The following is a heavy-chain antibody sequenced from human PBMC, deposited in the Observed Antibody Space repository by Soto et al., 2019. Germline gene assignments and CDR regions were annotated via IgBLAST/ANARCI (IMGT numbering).Heavy chain of an antibody. J-gene: IGHJ4*02. V-gene: IGHV3-23*01. CDR1: GFTFSSYA. CDR3: AKDMRGDIVVVVAATPAPFDY. Sequence: EVQLLESGGGLVQPGGSLRLSCAASGFTFSSYAMSWVRQAPGKGLEWVSAISGSGGSTYYADSVKGRFTISRDNPKNTLYLQMNSLRAEDTAVYYCAKDMRGDIVVVVAATPAPFDYWGQGTLVTVSS. CDR2: ISGSGGST. D-gene: IGHD2-15*01.